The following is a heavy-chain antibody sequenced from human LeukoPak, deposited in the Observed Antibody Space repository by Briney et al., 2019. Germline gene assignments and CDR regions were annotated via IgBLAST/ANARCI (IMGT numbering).Heavy chain of an antibody. Sequence: GGSLRLSCAASGFTFSNYAMSWVRQAPGKGLEWVSLISGSGGNTYYADSVKGRFTISRDNSKNTVYLQMNSLTAEDTAVYYCAKALDSSGYYYHYGVDVWGQGTTVTVSS. CDR3: AKALDSSGYYYHYGVDV. D-gene: IGHD6-19*01. CDR2: ISGSGGNT. J-gene: IGHJ6*02. V-gene: IGHV3-23*01. CDR1: GFTFSNYA.